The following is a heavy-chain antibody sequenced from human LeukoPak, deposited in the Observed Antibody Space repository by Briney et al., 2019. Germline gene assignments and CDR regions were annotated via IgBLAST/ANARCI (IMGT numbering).Heavy chain of an antibody. CDR2: ISNSSSFI. CDR3: ARNAGYSNGPIQRVSRQAPDY. Sequence: GGSLRLSCAASGFTFSSYGMSWVRQAPGKGLEWVSSISNSSSFIYYADPVKGRFTISRDNAKNSLYLQMNSLRAEDTAVYYCARNAGYSNGPIQRVSRQAPDYWGQGTLVTVSS. D-gene: IGHD5-18*01. J-gene: IGHJ4*02. CDR1: GFTFSSYG. V-gene: IGHV3-21*01.